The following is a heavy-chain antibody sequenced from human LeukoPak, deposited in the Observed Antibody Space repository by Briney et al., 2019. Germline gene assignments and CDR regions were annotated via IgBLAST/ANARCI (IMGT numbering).Heavy chain of an antibody. Sequence: GGSLRLSCAASGFTFSSYSMNWVRQAPGKGLEWVSSISSSSSYIYYADSVKGRFTISRDNAKNSLYLQMNSLRAEDTAVYYCARDCSSTSCYSLSGPYYFDYWGQGTLVTVSS. D-gene: IGHD2-2*01. CDR3: ARDCSSTSCYSLSGPYYFDY. J-gene: IGHJ4*02. CDR1: GFTFSSYS. CDR2: ISSSSSYI. V-gene: IGHV3-21*01.